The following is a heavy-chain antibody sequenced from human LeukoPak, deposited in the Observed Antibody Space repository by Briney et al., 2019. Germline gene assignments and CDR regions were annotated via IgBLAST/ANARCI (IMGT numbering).Heavy chain of an antibody. J-gene: IGHJ4*02. CDR3: ARAHGDYGDYFDY. Sequence: SETLSLTCAVYGVSFSGYYWSWIRQPPGKGLEWVGEINHSGSTNYNPSLKSRDTISVDKSKKKYALKQRYVTPADTAVYYCARAHGDYGDYFDYWGQGTLVTVSS. D-gene: IGHD4-17*01. V-gene: IGHV4-34*01. CDR1: GVSFSGYY. CDR2: INHSGST.